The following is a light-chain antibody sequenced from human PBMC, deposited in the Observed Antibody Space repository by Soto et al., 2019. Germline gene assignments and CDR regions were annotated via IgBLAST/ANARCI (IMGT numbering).Light chain of an antibody. CDR1: QNISSW. V-gene: IGKV1-5*03. Sequence: DIQMTQSPSTLSASIGDRVTITCRASQNISSWLSWYQQKPGKAPNLLIYQASILESGVPSRFSGSGSGTEFSPTISSLQPDDFANFYCQQYNLTSLSFGGGTKVEIK. CDR3: QQYNLTSLS. J-gene: IGKJ4*01. CDR2: QAS.